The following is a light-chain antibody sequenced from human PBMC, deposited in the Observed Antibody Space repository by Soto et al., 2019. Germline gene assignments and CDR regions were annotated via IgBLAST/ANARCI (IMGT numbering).Light chain of an antibody. CDR2: DAS. V-gene: IGKV3-11*01. Sequence: EIVLTQSPDTLCLSPGERATLSCRASQSVSRNLAWYQQKPGQAPRLLIYDASNRATGIPARFSGSGSVTDFTLTISSLEPEDFAVYYCQQRSNWATFGPGTKVDIK. CDR3: QQRSNWAT. CDR1: QSVSRN. J-gene: IGKJ3*01.